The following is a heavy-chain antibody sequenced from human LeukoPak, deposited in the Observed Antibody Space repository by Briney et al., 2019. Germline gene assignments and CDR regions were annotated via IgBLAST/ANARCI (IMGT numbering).Heavy chain of an antibody. D-gene: IGHD3-10*02. CDR1: GFTFSDYN. CDR3: AELGITMIGGV. V-gene: IGHV3-21*01. J-gene: IGHJ6*04. Sequence: GGSLRLSCEVSGFTFSDYNMNWVRQAPGKGLEWVSSISSSTTYIYYADSVKGRFTTSRDNAKNSLYLQMNSLRAEDTAVYYCAELGITMIGGVWGKGTTVTISS. CDR2: ISSSTTYI.